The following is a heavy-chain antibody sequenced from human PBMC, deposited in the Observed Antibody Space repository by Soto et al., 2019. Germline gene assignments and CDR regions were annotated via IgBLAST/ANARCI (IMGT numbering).Heavy chain of an antibody. Sequence: SGPTLGNPTQTLTLTCTFSGFSLSTSGVGVGWIRQPPGKALEWLALIYWNDDKRYSPSLKSRLTITKDTSKNQVVLTMTNMDPVDTATYYCAHGPWGPESGFWYFDLWGRGTLVTVSS. J-gene: IGHJ2*01. CDR1: GFSLSTSGVG. D-gene: IGHD1-26*01. CDR3: AHGPWGPESGFWYFDL. CDR2: IYWNDDK. V-gene: IGHV2-5*01.